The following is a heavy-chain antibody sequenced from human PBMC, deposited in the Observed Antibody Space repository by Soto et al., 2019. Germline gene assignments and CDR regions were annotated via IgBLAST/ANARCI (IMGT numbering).Heavy chain of an antibody. CDR1: GGSFSGYY. D-gene: IGHD2-21*01. Sequence: PSETLSLTCAVYGGSFSGYYWSWIRQPPGKGLEWIGEINHSGSTNYNPSLKSRVTISVDTSKNQFSLKLSSVTAADTAVYYCARFLIPDYYGMDVWGQGTTVTVSS. CDR3: ARFLIPDYYGMDV. CDR2: INHSGST. V-gene: IGHV4-34*01. J-gene: IGHJ6*02.